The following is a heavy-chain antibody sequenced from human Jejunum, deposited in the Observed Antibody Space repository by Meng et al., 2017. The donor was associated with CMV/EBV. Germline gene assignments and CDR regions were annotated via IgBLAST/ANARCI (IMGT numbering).Heavy chain of an antibody. CDR3: ARGSTGAFDA. Sequence: QVQLQESGHGVVTPSETLSITCTVSGCYISSSYWSWIRQRIGKGLEWIGYSHNTGATDYNPSIKSRVTMSLDTSKNQFFMKVTFVTTADTAIYHCARGSTGAFDAWGQGTLVTVSS. CDR1: GCYISSSY. V-gene: IGHV4-59*01. D-gene: IGHD1-14*01. J-gene: IGHJ5*02. CDR2: SHNTGAT.